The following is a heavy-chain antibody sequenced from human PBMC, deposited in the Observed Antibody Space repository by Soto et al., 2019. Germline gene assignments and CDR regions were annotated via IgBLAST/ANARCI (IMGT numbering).Heavy chain of an antibody. CDR1: GSTFSSHA. D-gene: IGHD2-21*01. Sequence: GGSLRLSCAASGSTFSSHAVSWVRQAPGKGLEWVSGVSGSGDSKSYADSVKGRFSISRDNSKNTLDLQMNSLRAEDSAVYYCAKRLLGFVGVFDLWGQGTLVTVSS. CDR2: VSGSGDSK. CDR3: AKRLLGFVGVFDL. V-gene: IGHV3-23*01. J-gene: IGHJ4*02.